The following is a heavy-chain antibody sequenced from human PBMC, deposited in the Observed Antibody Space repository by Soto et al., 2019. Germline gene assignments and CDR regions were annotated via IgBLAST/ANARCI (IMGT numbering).Heavy chain of an antibody. D-gene: IGHD3-10*01. CDR2: IAGGSGFT. J-gene: IGHJ4*02. CDR1: GLTFSSYA. CDR3: AKMLWGASGNYLYYFDS. V-gene: IGHV3-23*01. Sequence: VQLLESGGSLVQPGGSLRLSCAASGLTFSSYAMSWVRQAPGKGLEWVSTIAGGSGFTYYADSVKGRFTISRDNSKNTLHLQVNSLRVEDTAVYYCAKMLWGASGNYLYYFDSWGQGTLVTVSS.